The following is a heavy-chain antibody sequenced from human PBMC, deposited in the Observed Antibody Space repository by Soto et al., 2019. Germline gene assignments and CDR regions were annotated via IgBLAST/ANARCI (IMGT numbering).Heavy chain of an antibody. CDR1: GFTFSAVY. CDR2: ISSSGTSA. Sequence: QVKLEESRGGLVKPGGSLRLSCAASGFTFSAVYMSWIRQAPNKGLEYISYISSSGTSANYADSVKGRFTISRDNAKNSLYLQMNSLRAEDTAVYYCARDRGAVTGQYFDYWGQGALVTVSS. V-gene: IGHV3-11*05. J-gene: IGHJ4*02. CDR3: ARDRGAVTGQYFDY. D-gene: IGHD6-19*01.